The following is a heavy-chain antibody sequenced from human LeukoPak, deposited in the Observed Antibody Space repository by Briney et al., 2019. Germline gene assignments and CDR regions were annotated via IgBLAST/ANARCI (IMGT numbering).Heavy chain of an antibody. V-gene: IGHV3-23*01. D-gene: IGHD3-16*02. J-gene: IGHJ3*02. Sequence: GGSLRLSCAASGFTFSSYAMSWVRQAPGKGLDWVSVISGSGGSTYYADSVKGRFTISRDNSKNTLYLQMNSLRAEDTAVYYCARSGPIGGVIVGNAFDIWGQGTMVTVSS. CDR1: GFTFSSYA. CDR2: ISGSGGST. CDR3: ARSGPIGGVIVGNAFDI.